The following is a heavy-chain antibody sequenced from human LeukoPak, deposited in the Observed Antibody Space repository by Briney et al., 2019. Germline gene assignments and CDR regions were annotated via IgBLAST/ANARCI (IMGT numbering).Heavy chain of an antibody. CDR2: IIPIFGTA. CDR3: ARAHYYDSSGYYHDAFDI. J-gene: IGHJ3*02. V-gene: IGHV1-69*05. Sequence: SVKVSCKASGGTFSSYAISWVRQAPGQGLEWMGRIIPIFGTANYAQKFQGRVTITTDDSTSTAYMELSILRSEDTAVYYCARAHYYDSSGYYHDAFDIWGQGTMVTVSS. CDR1: GGTFSSYA. D-gene: IGHD3-22*01.